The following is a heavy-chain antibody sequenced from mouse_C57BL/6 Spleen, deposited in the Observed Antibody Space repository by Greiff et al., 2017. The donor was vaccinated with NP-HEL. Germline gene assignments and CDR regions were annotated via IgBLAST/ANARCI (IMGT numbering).Heavy chain of an antibody. CDR1: GYAFSSSW. CDR2: IYPGDGDT. J-gene: IGHJ3*01. CDR3: ARPLGRGAWFAY. V-gene: IGHV1-82*01. Sequence: VQLVESGPELVKPGASVKISCKASGYAFSSSWMNWVKQRPGKGLEWIGRIYPGDGDTNYNGKFKGKATLTADKSSSTAYMQLSSLTSEDSAVYFFARPLGRGAWFAYWGQGTLVTVSA. D-gene: IGHD4-1*01.